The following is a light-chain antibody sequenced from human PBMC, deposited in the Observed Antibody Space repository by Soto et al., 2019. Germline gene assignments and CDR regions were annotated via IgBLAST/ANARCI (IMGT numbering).Light chain of an antibody. Sequence: QSVLTQPPSASGTPGQRVTISCSGSSSNVGGNPVNWYQHVPTTAPKLLIYTNTQRPSGVPDRFSGSKSGTSASLAISGLQSEDGAYYYCASWDDSLNGPVFGTGTKVTVL. J-gene: IGLJ1*01. CDR1: SSNVGGNP. V-gene: IGLV1-44*01. CDR2: TNT. CDR3: ASWDDSLNGPV.